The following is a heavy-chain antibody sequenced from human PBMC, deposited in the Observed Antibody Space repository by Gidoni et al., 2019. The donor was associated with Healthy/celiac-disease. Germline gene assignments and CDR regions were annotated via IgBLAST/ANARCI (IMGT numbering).Heavy chain of an antibody. CDR3: ARGRWYYDSSGYYRYAFDY. CDR1: GGSFSGYY. J-gene: IGHJ4*02. D-gene: IGHD3-22*01. CDR2: INHSGST. V-gene: IGHV4-34*01. Sequence: QVQLQQWGAGLLKPSETLSLTCAVYGGSFSGYYWSWIRQPPGKGLELIGEINHSGSTNYNPSLKSRVTISVDTSKNQFSLKLSSVTAADTAVYYCARGRWYYDSSGYYRYAFDYWGQGTLVTVSS.